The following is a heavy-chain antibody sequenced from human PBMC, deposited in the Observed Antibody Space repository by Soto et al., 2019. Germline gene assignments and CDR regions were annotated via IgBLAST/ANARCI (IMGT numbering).Heavy chain of an antibody. J-gene: IGHJ4*02. V-gene: IGHV3-23*01. CDR2: ISANDVGT. D-gene: IGHD1-20*01. CDR1: GFTLRNYA. CDR3: AKAKNDYNWDNRPPFDY. Sequence: AGGSLRLSCEASGFTLRNYAMTWVRQALGKGLEWVSLISANDVGTYYAESVKTRFTISTDQSRNTVYLQMDSLRADDTAIYYCAKAKNDYNWDNRPPFDYWGQGTLVTVSS.